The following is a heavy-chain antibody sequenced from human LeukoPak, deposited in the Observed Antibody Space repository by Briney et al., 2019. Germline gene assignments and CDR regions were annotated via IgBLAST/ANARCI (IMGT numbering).Heavy chain of an antibody. D-gene: IGHD6-6*01. Sequence: SETLSLTCTVSGGSINNFYWNWVRQPPGKGLEWIGYIAYNGNTNYSPSLKSRVTTSVDTSKNQFSLKLSSVTAADTAVYYCARQQLSQLYYFDYWGQGTLVTVSS. V-gene: IGHV4-59*08. CDR2: IAYNGNT. CDR3: ARQQLSQLYYFDY. J-gene: IGHJ4*02. CDR1: GGSINNFY.